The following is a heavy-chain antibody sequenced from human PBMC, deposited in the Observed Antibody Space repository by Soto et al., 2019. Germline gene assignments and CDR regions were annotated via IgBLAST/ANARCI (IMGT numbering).Heavy chain of an antibody. D-gene: IGHD6-13*01. CDR2: INPNSGGT. CDR1: GYTFTGYY. CDR3: ARDHTAAAGDGYGMDV. V-gene: IGHV1-2*04. J-gene: IGHJ6*02. Sequence: QVQLVQSGAEVKKPGASVKVSCKASGYTFTGYYMHWVRQAPGQGLEWMGWINPNSGGTNYAQKFQGWVTMTRDTSISTAYMELSRLRSDDTAVYYCARDHTAAAGDGYGMDVWGQGTTVTVSS.